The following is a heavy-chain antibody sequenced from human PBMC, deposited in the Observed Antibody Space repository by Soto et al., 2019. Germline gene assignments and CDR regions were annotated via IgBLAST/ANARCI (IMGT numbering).Heavy chain of an antibody. CDR1: GFTFKNAW. CDR2: IKKITEGGTK. Sequence: EVQLVESGGGMVKPGSSLRLSCVASGFTFKNAWMNWVRQSPGKGLEWVGRIKKITEGGTKNYTAPVKGRFTISRDDSRSTVYLQMNSLKVEDTAVYYCATEFFGVVTSVISDNYWGQGTPVSVSS. V-gene: IGHV3-15*01. D-gene: IGHD2-21*02. J-gene: IGHJ4*02. CDR3: ATEFFGVVTSVISDNY.